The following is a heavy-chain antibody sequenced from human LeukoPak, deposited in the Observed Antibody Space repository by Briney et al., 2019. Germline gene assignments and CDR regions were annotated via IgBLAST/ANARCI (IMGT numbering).Heavy chain of an antibody. Sequence: GGSLRLSCAASGFTFSSYAMSWVRQAPGKGLEWVSAISGSGGSTYYADSVKGRFTTSRDNSKNTLYLQMNSLRAEDTAVYYCAKGGEHYYDSSGFYVVHAFDIWGQGTMVTVSS. D-gene: IGHD3-22*01. CDR2: ISGSGGST. V-gene: IGHV3-23*01. J-gene: IGHJ3*02. CDR1: GFTFSSYA. CDR3: AKGGEHYYDSSGFYVVHAFDI.